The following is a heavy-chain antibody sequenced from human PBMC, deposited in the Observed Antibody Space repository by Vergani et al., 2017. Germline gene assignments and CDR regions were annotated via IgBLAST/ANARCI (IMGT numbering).Heavy chain of an antibody. Sequence: QVQLVQSGAEVKKPGSSVKVSCKASGGTFSSYAISWVRQAPGQGLEWLGGIIPIFGTANYAEKFQGRVTITADESTSTAYMELSSLRSEDTAVYYCARYLMVVAARSGYGGKGAGGLFDPWGQGTLVTVSS. D-gene: IGHD2-15*01. J-gene: IGHJ5*02. V-gene: IGHV1-69*01. CDR2: IIPIFGTA. CDR3: ARYLMVVAARSGYGGKGAGGLFDP. CDR1: GGTFSSYA.